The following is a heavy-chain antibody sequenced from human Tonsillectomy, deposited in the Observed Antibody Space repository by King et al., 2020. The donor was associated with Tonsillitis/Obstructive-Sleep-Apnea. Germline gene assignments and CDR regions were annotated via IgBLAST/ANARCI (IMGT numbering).Heavy chain of an antibody. V-gene: IGHV2-5*02. J-gene: IGHJ3*02. D-gene: IGHD2-2*01. CDR3: AHEGYCSSTSCSGDAFDI. CDR1: GFSLSTSGVG. CDR2: IYWDDDK. Sequence: TSKESGPTLVKPTQTLTLTCTFSGFSLSTSGVGVGWIRQPPGKALEWLALIYWDDDKRYSPSLKSRLTITKDTSKNQVVLTMTNMDPVDTATYYCAHEGYCSSTSCSGDAFDIWGQGTMVTVSS.